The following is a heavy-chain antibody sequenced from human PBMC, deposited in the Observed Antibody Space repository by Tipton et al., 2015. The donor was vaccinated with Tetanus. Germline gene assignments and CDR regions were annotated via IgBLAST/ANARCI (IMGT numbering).Heavy chain of an antibody. CDR2: ISNSGLR. CDR3: ARANYEIPKKGPFDA. J-gene: IGHJ4*02. D-gene: IGHD3-9*01. Sequence: TLSLTCTVSGGSVRSGEYQWNWIRQTPGKGLEWLAYISNSGLRNANYDLKSRITISQDKSKNQFSLKLTSVTPADTAVYYCARANYEIPKKGPFDAWGQGALVIVSS. V-gene: IGHV4-61*08. CDR1: GGSVRSGEYQ.